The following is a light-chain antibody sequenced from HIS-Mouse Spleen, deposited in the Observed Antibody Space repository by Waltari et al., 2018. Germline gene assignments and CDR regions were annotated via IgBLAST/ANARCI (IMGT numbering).Light chain of an antibody. J-gene: IGLJ1*01. Sequence: QSALTQPASVSGSPGQSITISCTGTRSDVGCYNYVSLYQQHPGKAPKLMIYEVSNRPSGVSNRFSGSKSGNTASLTISGLQAEDEADYYCSSYTSSSTYVFGTGTKVTVL. CDR2: EVS. CDR3: SSYTSSSTYV. CDR1: RSDVGCYNY. V-gene: IGLV2-14*01.